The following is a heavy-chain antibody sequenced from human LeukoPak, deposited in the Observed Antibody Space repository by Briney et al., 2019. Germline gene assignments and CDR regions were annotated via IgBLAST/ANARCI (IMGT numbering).Heavy chain of an antibody. J-gene: IGHJ4*02. CDR2: ISAYNGNT. Sequence: ASVKVSCKASGYTFTSYGISWVRQAPGQGLEWMGWISAYNGNTNYAQKLQGRVTITTDTSTSTAYMELRSLRSDDTAVYYCARGTPGYYYDGSGYFGYWGQGTLVTVSS. CDR3: ARGTPGYYYDGSGYFGY. CDR1: GYTFTSYG. D-gene: IGHD3-22*01. V-gene: IGHV1-18*01.